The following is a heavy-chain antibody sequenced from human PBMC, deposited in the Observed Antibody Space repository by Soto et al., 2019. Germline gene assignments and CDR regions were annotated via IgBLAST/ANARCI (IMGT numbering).Heavy chain of an antibody. D-gene: IGHD3-3*02. Sequence: PGGSLRLSCAASGFTFDDYAMHWVRQAPGKGLEWVSGISWNSGRKGYADSVKGRFTISRDNAKNSLYLQMNILRAEDTALYFFANVMGAFSFQSFDSWGQVTLVPVSS. J-gene: IGHJ4*02. CDR2: ISWNSGRK. CDR3: ANVMGAFSFQSFDS. V-gene: IGHV3-9*01. CDR1: GFTFDDYA.